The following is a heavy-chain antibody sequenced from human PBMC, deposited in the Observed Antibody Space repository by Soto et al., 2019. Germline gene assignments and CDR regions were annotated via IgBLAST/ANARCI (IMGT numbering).Heavy chain of an antibody. Sequence: GGSLRLSCAASGFTFSSYGMHWVRQAPGKGLEWVDVISYDGSNKYYAASVKGRFTISRDNSKKTLYLQMNSLRGEDTAGYYRAKAQVGAWGQETMVTVSS. CDR3: AKAQVGA. CDR2: ISYDGSNK. V-gene: IGHV3-30*18. CDR1: GFTFSSYG. D-gene: IGHD1-26*01. J-gene: IGHJ4*02.